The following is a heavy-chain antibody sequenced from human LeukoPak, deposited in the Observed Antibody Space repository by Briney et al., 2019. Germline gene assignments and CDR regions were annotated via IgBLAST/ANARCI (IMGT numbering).Heavy chain of an antibody. V-gene: IGHV3-30*02. D-gene: IGHD6-6*01. CDR2: IQYDGNNK. Sequence: GGSLRLSCAASAFSFSNYGMHWVRQAPRKGLEWLAFIQYDGNNKYYGDSVKGRFTVSRDNSENTLYLQMNSRRGEDTAVYYCAKDLYRSSYYLDCWGQGSLVGVCS. J-gene: IGHJ4*02. CDR1: AFSFSNYG. CDR3: AKDLYRSSYYLDC.